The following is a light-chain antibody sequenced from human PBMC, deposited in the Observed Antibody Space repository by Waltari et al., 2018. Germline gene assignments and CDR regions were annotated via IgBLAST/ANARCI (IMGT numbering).Light chain of an antibody. Sequence: QLVVTQSPSASASLGASVKLTCTLSSWLSSTLIAWLQQQPAKGPRYLMKVNSDGSHSRGDEIPDRFSGSSSGAERYLTISSLQAEDEADYYCQTGGHGTWVFGGGTKLTVL. CDR3: QTGGHGTWV. J-gene: IGLJ3*02. V-gene: IGLV4-69*01. CDR2: VNSDGSH. CDR1: SWLSSTL.